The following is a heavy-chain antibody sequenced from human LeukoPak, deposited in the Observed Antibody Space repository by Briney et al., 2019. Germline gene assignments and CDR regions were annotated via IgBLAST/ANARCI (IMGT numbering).Heavy chain of an antibody. J-gene: IGHJ4*02. CDR3: ARGYSDYYYFDS. D-gene: IGHD4-11*01. Sequence: GGPLRLSCAASGFTFSSYAMSWIRQAPGKGLEWVSAISGSGDSTYYADSVKGRFTISRDNSKNTLYLQMNSLRAEDTAVYYCARGYSDYYYFDSWGQGTLVTVSS. CDR2: ISGSGDST. V-gene: IGHV3-23*01. CDR1: GFTFSSYA.